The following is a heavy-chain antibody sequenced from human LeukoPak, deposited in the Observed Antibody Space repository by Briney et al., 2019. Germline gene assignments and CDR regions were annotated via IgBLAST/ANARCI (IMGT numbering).Heavy chain of an antibody. CDR1: GGSVSSSSYY. CDR2: IFYSGNT. Sequence: SETLSLTCTVSGGSVSSSSYYWGWIRQPPGKGLEWIGSIFYSGNTYYNPSLKSRVTISVDTSKNQFSLKLSSVTAADTAVYYCARENNYGSGGSDAFDIWGQGTMVTVSS. CDR3: ARENNYGSGGSDAFDI. V-gene: IGHV4-39*07. D-gene: IGHD3-10*01. J-gene: IGHJ3*02.